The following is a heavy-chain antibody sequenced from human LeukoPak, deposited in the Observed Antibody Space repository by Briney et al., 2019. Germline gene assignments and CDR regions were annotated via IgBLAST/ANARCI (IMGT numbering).Heavy chain of an antibody. J-gene: IGHJ5*02. CDR3: ARVTTVTTFNWFDP. V-gene: IGHV3-11*01. D-gene: IGHD4-17*01. CDR2: ISSSGSTI. CDR1: GFTFSDYY. Sequence: GGSLRLSCAASGFTFSDYYMSWIRQAPGKGLEWVSYISSSGSTIYYADSVKGRFTISRDNAKSSLYLQMNSLRAEDTAVYYCARVTTVTTFNWFDPWGQGTLVTVSS.